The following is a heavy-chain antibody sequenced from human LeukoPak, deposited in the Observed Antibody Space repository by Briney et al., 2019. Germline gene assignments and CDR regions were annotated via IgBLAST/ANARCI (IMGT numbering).Heavy chain of an antibody. CDR3: ARDNTAMVARHDY. CDR2: ISGSGGST. V-gene: IGHV3-23*01. Sequence: PGGSLRLSCAASGFTFSSYAMSWVRQAPGKGLEWVSAISGSGGSTYYADSVKGRFTISRDNAKNSLYLQMNSLRAEDTAVYYCARDNTAMVARHDYWGQGTLVTVSS. D-gene: IGHD5-18*01. CDR1: GFTFSSYA. J-gene: IGHJ4*02.